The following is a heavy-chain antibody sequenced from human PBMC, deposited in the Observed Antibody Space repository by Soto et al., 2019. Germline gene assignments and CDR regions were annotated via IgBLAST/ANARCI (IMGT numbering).Heavy chain of an antibody. CDR2: IYYSGST. Sequence: QVQLQESGPGLVKPSETLSLTCTVSGGSISSYYWSWIRQPPGKGLEWIGYIYYSGSTNYNPSLKRRVTISVDTSKNQFSLKLSSVTAADTAVYYCARDLADYGDYGMGFDYWGQGTLVTVSS. CDR3: ARDLADYGDYGMGFDY. V-gene: IGHV4-59*01. D-gene: IGHD4-17*01. J-gene: IGHJ4*02. CDR1: GGSISSYY.